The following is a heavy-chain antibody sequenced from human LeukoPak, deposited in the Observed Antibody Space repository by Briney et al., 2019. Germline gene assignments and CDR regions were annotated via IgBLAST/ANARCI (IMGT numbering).Heavy chain of an antibody. D-gene: IGHD5-18*01. CDR3: ARQGTYTATFDY. CDR2: IYYSGST. J-gene: IGHJ4*02. V-gene: IGHV4-59*08. CDR1: GGSIRSHY. Sequence: PSETLSLTCSVSGGSIRSHYWNWIRQPPGKGLEWIGYIYYSGSTNYNPSLKSRVTISIDTSRNQFSLRLSSVTAADAAVYYCARQGTYTATFDYWGQGSLVTVSS.